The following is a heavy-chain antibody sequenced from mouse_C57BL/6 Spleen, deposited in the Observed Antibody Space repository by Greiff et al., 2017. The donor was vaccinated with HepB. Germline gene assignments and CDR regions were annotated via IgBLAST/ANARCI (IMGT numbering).Heavy chain of an antibody. D-gene: IGHD2-1*01. V-gene: IGHV3-6*01. CDR1: GYSITSGYY. J-gene: IGHJ3*01. CDR2: ISYDGSN. Sequence: EVQLVESGPGLVKPSQSLSLTCSVTGYSITSGYYWNWIRQFPGNKLEWMGYISYDGSNNYNPSLKNRISITRDTSKNQFFLKLNSVTTEDTATYYCATELLLVTRAWFAYWGQGTLVTVSA. CDR3: ATELLLVTRAWFAY.